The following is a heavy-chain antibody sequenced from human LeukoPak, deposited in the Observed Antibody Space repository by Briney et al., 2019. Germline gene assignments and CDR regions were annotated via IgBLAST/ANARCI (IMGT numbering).Heavy chain of an antibody. V-gene: IGHV3-33*01. Sequence: GGSLRLSCAASGFTSSSYGMHWVRLAPGKGLEWVAVIWYDGSNKYYADSVKGRFTISRDNSKNTLYLQMNSLRAEDTAVYYCAREGWLQTNYYFDYWGQGTLVTVSS. CDR3: AREGWLQTNYYFDY. D-gene: IGHD5-24*01. CDR2: IWYDGSNK. CDR1: GFTSSSYG. J-gene: IGHJ4*02.